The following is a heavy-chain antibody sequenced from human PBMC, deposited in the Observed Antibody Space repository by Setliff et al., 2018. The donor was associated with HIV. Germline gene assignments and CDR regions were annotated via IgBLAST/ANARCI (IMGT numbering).Heavy chain of an antibody. CDR1: GDSIGTGTHY. V-gene: IGHV4-39*01. J-gene: IGHJ2*01. Sequence: SETLSLTCNVSGDSIGTGTHYWAWIRQPPGKGLEWIGSIYYSGSTYYNPSLKSRVTISRDTSKNHFSLKLSSVTAAGTAIYYCARHPAEGSGSYAALKRYFDLWGRGTLVTVSS. CDR2: IYYSGST. D-gene: IGHD3-10*01. CDR3: ARHPAEGSGSYAALKRYFDL.